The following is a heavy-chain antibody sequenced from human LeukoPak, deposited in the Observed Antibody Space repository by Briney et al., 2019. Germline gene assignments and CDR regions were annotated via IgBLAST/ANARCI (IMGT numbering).Heavy chain of an antibody. CDR2: IYYSGST. CDR1: GGSISSSSYY. D-gene: IGHD4-17*01. Sequence: SETLSLTCTVSGGSISSSSYYWGWIRQPPGKGLEWIGSIYYSGSTYYNPSLKSRVTISVDTSKNQFSLKLSSVTAADTAVYYCARAPAATVTTGYYYYGMDVWGQGTTVTVSS. J-gene: IGHJ6*02. V-gene: IGHV4-39*07. CDR3: ARAPAATVTTGYYYYGMDV.